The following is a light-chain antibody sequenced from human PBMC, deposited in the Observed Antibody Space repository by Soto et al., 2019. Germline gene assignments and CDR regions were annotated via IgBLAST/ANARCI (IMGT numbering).Light chain of an antibody. CDR2: KAS. J-gene: IGKJ1*01. CDR1: QSISYW. Sequence: DIQMTQSPSTLSASVGDRVTITCRASQSISYWLAWYQQKPGKAPKFLIYKASSLESGVPSRFSGSGSGTXXXLXXXXLQPXDSAXXXXXQYNSYPVTFGQGTKVEIK. V-gene: IGKV1-5*03. CDR3: XQYNSYPVT.